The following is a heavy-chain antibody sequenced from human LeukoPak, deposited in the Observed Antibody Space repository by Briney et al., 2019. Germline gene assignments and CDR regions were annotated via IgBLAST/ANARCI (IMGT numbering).Heavy chain of an antibody. D-gene: IGHD6-19*01. J-gene: IGHJ4*02. CDR3: ATVPFSSGWYDY. Sequence: GGSLRLSCAASGFIFSNYGMHWVRQAPGRGLEFVSRISSNGGTTYYADSLKGRFTISRDNSKNTVHLQMASLRPEDMAVYHCATVPFSSGWYDYWGQGTLVTVSS. CDR2: ISSNGGTT. V-gene: IGHV3-64*02. CDR1: GFIFSNYG.